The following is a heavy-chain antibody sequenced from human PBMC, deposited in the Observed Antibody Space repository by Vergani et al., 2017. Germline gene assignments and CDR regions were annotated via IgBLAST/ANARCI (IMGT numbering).Heavy chain of an antibody. Sequence: QVQLQESGPGLVKPSETLSLTCTVSGGSISSYYWSWIRQPAGKGLEWIGRIYTSGSTNYNPSLKSRVTMSVDTSKNQFSLKLSSVTAADTVVYYCARDPFPVEDFWSGHYYYYYGMDVWGQGTTVTVSS. J-gene: IGHJ6*02. CDR1: GGSISSYY. D-gene: IGHD3-3*01. CDR2: IYTSGST. CDR3: ARDPFPVEDFWSGHYYYYYGMDV. V-gene: IGHV4-4*07.